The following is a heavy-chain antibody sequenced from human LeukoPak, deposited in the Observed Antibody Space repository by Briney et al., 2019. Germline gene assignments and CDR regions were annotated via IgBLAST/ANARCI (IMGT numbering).Heavy chain of an antibody. Sequence: SETLSLTCAVHGGSFSGYYWSWIRQPPRKGREWIGEIKHSGSTNYNPSLKSRVTISVDTSKNQFFLKLSSVTAADTAVYYCARGTSRVWPMVRGVWGQGTLVTVSS. CDR2: IKHSGST. CDR1: GGSFSGYY. V-gene: IGHV4-34*01. CDR3: ARGTSRVWPMVRGV. D-gene: IGHD3-10*01. J-gene: IGHJ4*02.